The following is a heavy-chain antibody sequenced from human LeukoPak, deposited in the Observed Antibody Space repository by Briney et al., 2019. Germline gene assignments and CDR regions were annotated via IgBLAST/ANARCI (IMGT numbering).Heavy chain of an antibody. Sequence: SETLSLTCTVSGGSISSYYWSWIRQPPGKGLEWIGCIYYSGSTNYNPSLKSRVTISVDTSKNQFSLKLSSVTAADTAVYYCASVVRGVIGYWGQGTLVTVSS. D-gene: IGHD3-10*01. J-gene: IGHJ4*02. CDR3: ASVVRGVIGY. V-gene: IGHV4-59*08. CDR2: IYYSGST. CDR1: GGSISSYY.